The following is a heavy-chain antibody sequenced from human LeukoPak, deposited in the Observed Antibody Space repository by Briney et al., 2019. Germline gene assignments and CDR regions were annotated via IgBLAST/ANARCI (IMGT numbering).Heavy chain of an antibody. V-gene: IGHV4-34*01. Sequence: SETLSLTCAVYGGSFSDYYWSWIRQPPEKGLEWIAEINHSGSTNYNPSLKSRVTISVDRSKNQFSLKLSSVTAADTAVYYCARQNYGDYVYWYSALWGRGPLVTVPS. CDR3: ARQNYGDYVYWYSAL. CDR1: GGSFSDYY. CDR2: INHSGST. J-gene: IGHJ2*01. D-gene: IGHD4-17*01.